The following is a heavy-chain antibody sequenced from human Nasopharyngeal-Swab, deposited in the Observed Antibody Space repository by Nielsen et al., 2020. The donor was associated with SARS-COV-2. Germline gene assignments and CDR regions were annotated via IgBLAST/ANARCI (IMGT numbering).Heavy chain of an antibody. Sequence: GGSLRLSCAASGFTVGNHSITWVRPAPGKGLEWVSVFFRAGNTYYADSVKGRFTISRDNFENTVYLQMNSLRAEDTAIYYCARRRFHESGGYSGFDYWGQGTLVTVSS. CDR1: GFTVGNHS. CDR3: ARRRFHESGGYSGFDY. J-gene: IGHJ4*02. D-gene: IGHD2-15*01. V-gene: IGHV3-53*01. CDR2: FFRAGNT.